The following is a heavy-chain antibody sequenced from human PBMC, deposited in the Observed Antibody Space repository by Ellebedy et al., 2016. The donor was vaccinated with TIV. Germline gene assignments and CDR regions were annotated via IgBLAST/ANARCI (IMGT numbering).Heavy chain of an antibody. V-gene: IGHV3-7*01. Sequence: GESLKISXAASGIPFSRLWMRWVRQVPGKGLEWVANIKEDGSEKYYVDSVNGRFTVSRDNAKNSLYLQMNSLRAEDTAVYYCAKAGIAVAGPTFDYWGQGTLVTVSS. CDR1: GIPFSRLW. CDR3: AKAGIAVAGPTFDY. CDR2: IKEDGSEK. D-gene: IGHD6-19*01. J-gene: IGHJ4*02.